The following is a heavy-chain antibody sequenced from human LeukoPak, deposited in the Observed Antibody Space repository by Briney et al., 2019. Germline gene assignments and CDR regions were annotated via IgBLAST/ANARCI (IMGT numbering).Heavy chain of an antibody. V-gene: IGHV3-53*01. CDR1: GFIVSSNY. J-gene: IGHJ4*02. Sequence: GGSLRLSCEASGFIVSSNYMSWVRQAPGKGLEWVSVIYLGGSTYYADSVKGRFTISRDNSKNTLYLQMNSLRAEDTAVYYCARNEDYFDYWGQGTLVTVFS. CDR3: ARNEDYFDY. CDR2: IYLGGST.